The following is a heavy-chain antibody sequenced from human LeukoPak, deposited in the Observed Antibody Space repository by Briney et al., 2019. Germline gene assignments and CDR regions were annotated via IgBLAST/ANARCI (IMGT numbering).Heavy chain of an antibody. V-gene: IGHV4-59*12. CDR1: GGSISSYY. D-gene: IGHD3-22*01. J-gene: IGHJ4*02. CDR2: IYYSGST. Sequence: SETLSLTCTVSGGSISSYYWSWIRQPPGKGLEWIGYIYYSGSTNYNPSLKSRVTISVDTSKNQLSLKLSSVTAADTAVYYCARVHYYDNSGYWFFDYWGQGTLVTVSS. CDR3: ARVHYYDNSGYWFFDY.